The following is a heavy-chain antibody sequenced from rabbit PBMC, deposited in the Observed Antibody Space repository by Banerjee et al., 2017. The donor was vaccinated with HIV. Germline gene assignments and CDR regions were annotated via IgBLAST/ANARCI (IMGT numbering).Heavy chain of an antibody. J-gene: IGHJ4*01. D-gene: IGHD6-1*01. CDR2: IYTGDGST. CDR3: ARGVGYAGYGYAIYFNL. V-gene: IGHV1S45*01. Sequence: QEQLKETGGGLVQPEGSLTLTCTASGFSFSSSYWICWVRQAPGKGLEWIGCIYTGDGSTYYASWAKGRFTISKTSSTTVTLQMTSLTAADTATYFCARGVGYAGYGYAIYFNLWGPGTLVTVS. CDR1: GFSFSSSYW.